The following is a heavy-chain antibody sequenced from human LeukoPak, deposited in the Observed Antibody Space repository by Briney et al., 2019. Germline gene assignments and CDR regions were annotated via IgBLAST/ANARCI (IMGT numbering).Heavy chain of an antibody. CDR3: ARGDIYWDY. D-gene: IGHD2-15*01. J-gene: IGHJ4*02. CDR2: IHPNSGGT. Sequence: ASVKVSCKASGYTFTAYYVHWVRQAPGQGLEWMGWIHPNSGGTKYAQNFQGRVTTTRDTSISTAYMELSSLRSDDTAVYYCARGDIYWDYWGQGTQVTVSS. CDR1: GYTFTAYY. V-gene: IGHV1-2*02.